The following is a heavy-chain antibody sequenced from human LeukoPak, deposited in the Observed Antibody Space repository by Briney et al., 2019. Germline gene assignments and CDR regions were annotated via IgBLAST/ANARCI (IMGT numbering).Heavy chain of an antibody. D-gene: IGHD6-13*01. CDR3: ARQMGSYYLDY. J-gene: IGHJ4*02. V-gene: IGHV5-51*01. CDR1: GYSFANYW. Sequence: HGESLKISCKCSGYSFANYWIGWVRQMPGKGLEWMGIIYPGDSDTRYSPSFQGQVTISADKSINTAYLQWSSLKASDTALYYCARQMGSYYLDYWGQGTLVTVSS. CDR2: IYPGDSDT.